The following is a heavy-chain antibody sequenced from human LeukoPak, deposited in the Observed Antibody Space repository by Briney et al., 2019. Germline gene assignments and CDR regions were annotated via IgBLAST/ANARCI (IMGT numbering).Heavy chain of an antibody. J-gene: IGHJ4*02. CDR2: ISHTEGT. CDR1: GVSINDYY. Sequence: SETLSLTCGVFGVSINDYYWSWIRQSPGKGLEWIGEISHTEGTRYNPSLESRVTMSVGTSENQLYLKLIFVTAADTAVYYCARIRCGHSGSVCYNHWGLGTPVTVSS. D-gene: IGHD2-21*01. V-gene: IGHV4-34*10. CDR3: ARIRCGHSGSVCYNH.